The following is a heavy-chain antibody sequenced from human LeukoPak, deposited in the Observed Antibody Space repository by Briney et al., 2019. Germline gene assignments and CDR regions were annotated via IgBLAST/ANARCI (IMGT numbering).Heavy chain of an antibody. CDR1: GGSISSGSYY. V-gene: IGHV4-39*02. CDR2: IYYSGRT. J-gene: IGHJ4*02. D-gene: IGHD3-22*01. CDR3: ARESSHSYYYDSSGYYYFDY. Sequence: PSETLSLTCTVSGGSISSGSYYWGWIRQPPGKGLEYIGSIYYSGRTYYNPSLKSRVTISIDTSKNHFSLKLSSVTAADTAVYYCARESSHSYYYDSSGYYYFDYWGQGTLVTVSS.